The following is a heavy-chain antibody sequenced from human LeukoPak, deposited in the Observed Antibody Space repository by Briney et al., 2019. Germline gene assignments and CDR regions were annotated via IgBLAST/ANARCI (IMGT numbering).Heavy chain of an antibody. CDR2: IYHSGST. V-gene: IGHV4-38-2*02. J-gene: IGHJ4*02. D-gene: IGHD3-10*01. CDR1: GYSISSGYY. Sequence: SGTLSLTCTVSGYSISSGYYWGWIRQPPGKGLEWIGSIYHSGSTYYNPSLKSRVTISVDTSKNQFSLKLSSVTAADTAVYYCARESYYGSGSGYYFDYWGQGTLVTVSS. CDR3: ARESYYGSGSGYYFDY.